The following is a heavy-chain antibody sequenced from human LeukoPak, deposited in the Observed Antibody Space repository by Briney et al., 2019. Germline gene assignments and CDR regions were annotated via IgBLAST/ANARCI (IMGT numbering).Heavy chain of an antibody. CDR2: ISSSSSYI. CDR3: ARGPSLDY. V-gene: IGHV3-21*01. Sequence: PGGSLRLSCAASGFTFSSYSMNWVRQAPGKGLEWVSSISSSSSYIYYADSVKGRFTISRDNAKNSVSLHMNSLRVDDTAVYYYARGPSLDYWGQGSLVTVSS. J-gene: IGHJ4*02. CDR1: GFTFSSYS.